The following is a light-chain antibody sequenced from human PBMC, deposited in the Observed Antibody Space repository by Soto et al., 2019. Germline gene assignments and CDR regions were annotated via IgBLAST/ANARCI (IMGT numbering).Light chain of an antibody. CDR1: QSVTSTY. CDR3: QQYGSSPRA. Sequence: ESVLTQSPGTLSLSPGERATLSCRASQSVTSTYLAWYQQKPGQAPRLLIYCASSRATGIPDRFSGSGSGTDFTLTISRLEPEDCAMYYCQQYGSSPRAFGQGTKVEIK. V-gene: IGKV3-20*01. J-gene: IGKJ1*01. CDR2: CAS.